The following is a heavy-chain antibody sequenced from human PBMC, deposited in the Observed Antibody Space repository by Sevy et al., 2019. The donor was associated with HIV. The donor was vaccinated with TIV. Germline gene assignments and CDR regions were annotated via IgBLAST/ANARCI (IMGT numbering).Heavy chain of an antibody. J-gene: IGHJ6*02. Sequence: ASVKVSCKASGYAFTGYYIHWVRQAPGQGLEWMGRINPISGGTDDSQKFQGRVTMNRDKSISTAYMDVSRLTSDDTAVYYCARAPTDFWTGGMAVWGQGTVVTVSS. CDR1: GYAFTGYY. CDR2: INPISGGT. V-gene: IGHV1-2*06. D-gene: IGHD3-3*01. CDR3: ARAPTDFWTGGMAV.